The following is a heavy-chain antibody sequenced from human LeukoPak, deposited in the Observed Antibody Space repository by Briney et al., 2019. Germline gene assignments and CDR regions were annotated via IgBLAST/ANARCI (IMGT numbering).Heavy chain of an antibody. Sequence: GGSLRLSCAASGFSFSNCWMSWVRQAPGKGLEWVANINGDGSETYYMDSVRGRFATSRDNAKNSLYLQVNSLRAEDTAVYYCASYAATGTSGSDCWGQGTLVIVSS. CDR2: INGDGSET. CDR1: GFSFSNCW. CDR3: ASYAATGTSGSDC. V-gene: IGHV3-7*01. J-gene: IGHJ4*02. D-gene: IGHD6-13*01.